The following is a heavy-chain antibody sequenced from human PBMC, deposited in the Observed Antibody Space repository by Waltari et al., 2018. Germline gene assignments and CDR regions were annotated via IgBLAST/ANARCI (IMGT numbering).Heavy chain of an antibody. CDR2: IHHDEISK. D-gene: IGHD2-2*01. CDR3: SKDSDAFYIDY. Sequence: QVQLVESGGGVVQPGGSLRLSCAVSGFTFSAYGMHWVRQAPGKGLEWVSHIHHDEISKHYADSVKGRFTISRDNSKNTVYLHMDSLRAEDTALYYCSKDSDAFYIDYWGQGVLVTVSS. CDR1: GFTFSAYG. J-gene: IGHJ4*02. V-gene: IGHV3-30*02.